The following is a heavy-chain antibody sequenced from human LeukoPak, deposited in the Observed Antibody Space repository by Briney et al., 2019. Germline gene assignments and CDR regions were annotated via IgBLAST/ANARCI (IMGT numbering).Heavy chain of an antibody. J-gene: IGHJ4*02. V-gene: IGHV4-39*01. D-gene: IGHD6-19*01. CDR1: GGLISSSSYY. CDR2: FYYSEST. CDR3: ARTAGIAVAGSRQYFDY. Sequence: ETLSLTCTVSGGLISSSSYYWGWIRQPPGKGLEWIGSFYYSESTYYNPSLKSRVTISVDTSKNQFTLKLSSVTAADTAVYYCARTAGIAVAGSRQYFDYWGQGTLVTVSS.